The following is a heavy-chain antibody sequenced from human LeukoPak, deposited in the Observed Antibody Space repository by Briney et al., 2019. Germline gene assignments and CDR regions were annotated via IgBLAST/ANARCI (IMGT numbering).Heavy chain of an antibody. Sequence: SETLSLTCTVSGDSISSGSFYWSWIRQAAGKGLEWIGRVSSSGRTTYNPSLKSRLTISITTSKNQFSLKLSSVTAADTAVYYCARVSGSYRGYYYYYMDVWGKGTTVTVSS. V-gene: IGHV4-61*02. D-gene: IGHD1-26*01. CDR3: ARVSGSYRGYYYYYMDV. J-gene: IGHJ6*03. CDR1: GDSISSGSFY. CDR2: VSSSGRT.